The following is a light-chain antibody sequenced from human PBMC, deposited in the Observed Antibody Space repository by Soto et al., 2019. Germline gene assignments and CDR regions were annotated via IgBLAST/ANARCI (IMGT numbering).Light chain of an antibody. V-gene: IGKV1-39*01. CDR3: QQTYSTPQWT. Sequence: DIHLTQSPSSLSASVGDRVTISCRATQGIGTYLTWYQQKPGRAPNLLIYDASTLQTGAPSRFSGRASATDFTLTIRSLQPEDVGTYFCQQTYSTPQWTFGQGTRVEI. J-gene: IGKJ1*01. CDR2: DAS. CDR1: QGIGTY.